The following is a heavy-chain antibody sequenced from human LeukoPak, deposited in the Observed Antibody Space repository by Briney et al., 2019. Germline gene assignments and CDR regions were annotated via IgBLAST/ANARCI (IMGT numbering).Heavy chain of an antibody. J-gene: IGHJ4*02. CDR1: GLTFSSYA. CDR3: ARGLDFDY. V-gene: IGHV3-30-3*01. Sequence: GGSLRLSCAASGLTFSSYAMHWVRQAPGKGLEWVAVISYDGSNKYYADSVKGRFTISRDNSKNTLYLQMNSLRAEDTAVYYCARGLDFDYWGQGTLVTVSS. CDR2: ISYDGSNK.